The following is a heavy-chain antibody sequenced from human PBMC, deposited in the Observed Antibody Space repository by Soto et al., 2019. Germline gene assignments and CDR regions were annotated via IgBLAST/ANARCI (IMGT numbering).Heavy chain of an antibody. CDR2: ISAYNGNT. D-gene: IGHD3-16*01. CDR3: ARGGTPIDY. Sequence: QVQLVQSGAEVKKPGASVKVSCKASGYTFTNFGIIWVRQAPGQGLEWMGWISAYNGNTHYALKFQGRVTMTTATATSTAYMEVRSLRFDDKAVYSCARGGTPIDYSCQGTLVTVSS. CDR1: GYTFTNFG. V-gene: IGHV1-18*01. J-gene: IGHJ4*02.